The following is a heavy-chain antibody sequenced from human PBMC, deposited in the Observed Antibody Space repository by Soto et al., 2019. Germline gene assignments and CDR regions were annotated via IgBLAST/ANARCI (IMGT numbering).Heavy chain of an antibody. CDR1: GFTFSSYG. CDR3: AKEGLITNWYFAY. D-gene: IGHD1-1*01. J-gene: IGHJ4*02. V-gene: IGHV3-30*18. CDR2: ISYDGKVA. Sequence: QVQLVESGGGVVQPGRSLRLSCAASGFTFSSYGMHWVRQAPGKGLEWVTVISYDGKVAYYADSVKGRFTISRDNSKNTMYLQMNSLRTEDSDMYYCAKEGLITNWYFAYRGRGTLVTVSS.